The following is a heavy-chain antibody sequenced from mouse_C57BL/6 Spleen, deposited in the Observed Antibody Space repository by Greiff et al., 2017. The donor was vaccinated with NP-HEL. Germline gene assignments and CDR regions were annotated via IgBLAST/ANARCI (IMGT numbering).Heavy chain of an antibody. J-gene: IGHJ1*03. CDR1: GYTFTSYW. CDR2: IDPSDSYT. V-gene: IGHV1-50*01. CDR3: ARRRYFGSRGDWYFDV. D-gene: IGHD1-1*01. Sequence: QVQLQQPGAELVKPGASVKLSCKASGYTFTSYWMQWVKQRPGQGLEWIGEIDPSDSYTNYNQTFKGTATFPVDTSSSTAYMQLSSLTSEDSAVYYCARRRYFGSRGDWYFDVWGTGTTVTVSS.